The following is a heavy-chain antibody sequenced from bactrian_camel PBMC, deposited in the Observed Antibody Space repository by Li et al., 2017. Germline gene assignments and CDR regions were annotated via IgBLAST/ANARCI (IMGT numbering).Heavy chain of an antibody. J-gene: IGHJ6*01. CDR1: GDTIGRYC. Sequence: ESGGGSVQPGGSLRLSCVASGDTIGRYCMGCFRQIPDKEREGVAGIESDGSTSYAGSVKGRFTVSQDSAKNILYLQLNSLKTEDTAMYYCVNGAAACSRGYCYWPWGQGTQVTVS. V-gene: IGHV3S8*01. CDR3: VNGAAACSRGYCYWP. D-gene: IGHD2*01. CDR2: IESDGST.